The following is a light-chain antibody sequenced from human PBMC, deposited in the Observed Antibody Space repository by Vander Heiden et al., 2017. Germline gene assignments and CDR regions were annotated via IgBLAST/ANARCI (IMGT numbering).Light chain of an antibody. CDR1: QSISSY. CDR3: QQYDSALTWT. CDR2: GAS. Sequence: TQMTQSPSSLSASVGHRVTISCRASQSISSYLNWYQQKPGKAPKLLIYGASSLASGVPARFSGSGSGTDFTLTISSLQPEDFAAYYCQQYDSALTWTFGQGTKVEIK. J-gene: IGKJ1*01. V-gene: IGKV1-39*01.